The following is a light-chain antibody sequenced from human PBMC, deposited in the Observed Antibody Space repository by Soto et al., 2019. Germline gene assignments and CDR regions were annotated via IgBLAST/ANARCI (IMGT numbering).Light chain of an antibody. V-gene: IGKV1-39*01. J-gene: IGKJ1*01. Sequence: IKVKQSPAFVSTSVGDRVTIPCRASQSISSYLNWYQQKPGKAPKLLIYAASSLQSGVPSRFSGSGSGTDFTLTISSLQPEDFATYYCQQSYITRQTYDQGTKVDI. CDR2: AAS. CDR1: QSISSY. CDR3: QQSYITRQT.